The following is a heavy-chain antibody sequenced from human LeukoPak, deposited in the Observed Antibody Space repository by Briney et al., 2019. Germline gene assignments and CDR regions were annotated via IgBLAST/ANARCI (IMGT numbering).Heavy chain of an antibody. J-gene: IGHJ4*02. CDR1: GGSISSSYYY. CDR3: ARDRGSSWYLTFDY. CDR2: IYYSGST. V-gene: IGHV4-39*07. D-gene: IGHD6-13*01. Sequence: SETLSLTCTVSGGSISSSYYYWGWIRQPPGKGLEWIGSIYYSGSTYYNPSLKSRVTISVDTSKNQFSLKLRSVTAADTAVYYCARDRGSSWYLTFDYWGQGTLVTVSS.